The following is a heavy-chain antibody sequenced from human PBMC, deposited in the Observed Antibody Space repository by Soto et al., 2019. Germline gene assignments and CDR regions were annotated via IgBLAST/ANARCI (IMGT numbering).Heavy chain of an antibody. CDR1: GYTFTSYD. CDR2: MNPNSGNT. D-gene: IGHD6-13*01. J-gene: IGHJ6*03. V-gene: IGHV1-8*01. CDR3: ARGEDSSSWYLPFGYYYCYMDV. Sequence: GASVKVSCKASGYTFTSYDINWVRQATGQGLEWMGWMNPNSGNTGYAQKFQGRVTMTRNTSISTAYMELSSLRSEDTAVYYCARGEDSSSWYLPFGYYYCYMDVWGKGTTVTVSS.